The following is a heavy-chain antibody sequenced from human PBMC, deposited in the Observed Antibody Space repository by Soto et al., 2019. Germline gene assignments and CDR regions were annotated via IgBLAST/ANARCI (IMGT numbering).Heavy chain of an antibody. CDR2: ISSGGNT. D-gene: IGHD2-15*01. J-gene: IGHJ6*02. V-gene: IGHV3-23*01. CDR3: AKLGYCTGGTCYLDYYYGVDV. CDR1: GFSFSRNA. Sequence: QLLESGGGLVQPGGSLRLSCEASGFSFSRNAMSWVRQAPGKGLEWVASISSGGNTNYADSVKGRFPISKDNSKNTQSLQMTSLGAEDTAVYYCAKLGYCTGGTCYLDYYYGVDVWGQGTTVTVS.